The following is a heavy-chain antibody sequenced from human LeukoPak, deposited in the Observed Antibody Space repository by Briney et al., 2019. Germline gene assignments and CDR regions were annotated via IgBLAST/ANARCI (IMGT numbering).Heavy chain of an antibody. V-gene: IGHV2-70*11. J-gene: IGHJ3*02. Sequence: SGPTLVNPTQILTLTCTFSGFSLSTSAMCVSWIRQPPGKALEWLARIDWDDDKYYSTSLKTRLTIFKDTSKNQVVLTMTNMGPVDTATYYCARIMVRGVAHAFDIWGQGTMVTVSS. CDR1: GFSLSTSAMC. CDR2: IDWDDDK. CDR3: ARIMVRGVAHAFDI. D-gene: IGHD3-10*01.